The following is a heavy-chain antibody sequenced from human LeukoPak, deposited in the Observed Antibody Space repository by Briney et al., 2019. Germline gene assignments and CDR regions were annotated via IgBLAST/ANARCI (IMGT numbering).Heavy chain of an antibody. CDR3: AKGYVSGSYFYYFDY. CDR2: IIPIFGTA. J-gene: IGHJ4*02. Sequence: ASVKVSCKASGGTFSSYAISWVRQAPGQGLEWMGGIIPIFGTANYAQKFQGRVTITTDESTSTAYMELSSLRSEDTAVYYCAKGYVSGSYFYYFDYWGQGTLVTVSS. V-gene: IGHV1-69*05. D-gene: IGHD3-10*01. CDR1: GGTFSSYA.